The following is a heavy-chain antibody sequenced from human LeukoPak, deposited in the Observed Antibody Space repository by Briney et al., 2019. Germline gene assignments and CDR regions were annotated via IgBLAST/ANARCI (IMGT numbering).Heavy chain of an antibody. D-gene: IGHD4-17*01. V-gene: IGHV3-53*01. J-gene: IGHJ6*02. CDR2: IYSGGST. CDR3: ARDLVYGDYYYYGMDV. Sequence: PGGSLRLSCAASGVTLSSNYMSWVRQAPGKGLEWVSVIYSGGSTYYADSVKGRFTISRDNSKNTLYLQMNSLRAEDTAVYYCARDLVYGDYYYYGMDVWGQGTTVTVSS. CDR1: GVTLSSNY.